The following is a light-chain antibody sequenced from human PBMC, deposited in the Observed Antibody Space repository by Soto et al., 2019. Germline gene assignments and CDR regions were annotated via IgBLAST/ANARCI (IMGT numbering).Light chain of an antibody. J-gene: IGKJ4*01. CDR2: DAS. V-gene: IGKV1-5*01. CDR1: QSISSW. Sequence: DIQMTQSPSTLSASVGDRVTITCRASQSISSWLVWYQQKPGKAPKLLIYDASSLESGVPSRFSGSGSGTEFTLTISSLQPDDFATYYCQQYNSYSVTFGGATKVEIK. CDR3: QQYNSYSVT.